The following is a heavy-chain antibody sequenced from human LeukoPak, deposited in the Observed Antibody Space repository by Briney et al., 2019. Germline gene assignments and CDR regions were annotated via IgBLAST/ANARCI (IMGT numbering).Heavy chain of an antibody. Sequence: PSETLSLTCAVYGGSFSGYYCSLIRQPPRKRLQWIGEINHNGSTNYNPSLKSRVTITVDTSKNHFSLQLSSVSGADTAVYYCARHRVTMIVVVEYYFDYWGQGTLVTVYS. D-gene: IGHD3-22*01. CDR3: ARHRVTMIVVVEYYFDY. J-gene: IGHJ4*02. V-gene: IGHV4-34*01. CDR1: GGSFSGYY. CDR2: INHNGST.